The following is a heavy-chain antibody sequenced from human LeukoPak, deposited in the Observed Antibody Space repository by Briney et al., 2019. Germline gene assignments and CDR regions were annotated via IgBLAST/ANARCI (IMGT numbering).Heavy chain of an antibody. V-gene: IGHV4-39*07. CDR1: GDSISSSSSY. CDR3: ARVQSRLSWFDP. CDR2: IYYSGST. Sequence: PSETLSLTCTVSGDSISSSSSYWGWIRQPPGEGLEWIGSIYYSGSTYYNPSLRSRVTISVDTSKNQFSLRLGSVTAADTAVYYCARVQSRLSWFDPWGQGTLVTVSS. J-gene: IGHJ5*02.